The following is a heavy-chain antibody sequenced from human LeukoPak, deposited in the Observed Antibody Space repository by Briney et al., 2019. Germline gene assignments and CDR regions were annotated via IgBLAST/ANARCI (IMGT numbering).Heavy chain of an antibody. CDR1: GFTFSSYG. J-gene: IGHJ4*02. Sequence: GGSLRLSCAASGFTFSSYGMNWVRQAPGKGLEWVSSITSTSSYIYYADSVKGRFTISRDNAKNSLYLQMNSLRAEDTAVYYCAGPVSYGSGSYYKFWGQGTLVTVSS. D-gene: IGHD3-10*01. CDR3: AGPVSYGSGSYYKF. CDR2: ITSTSSYI. V-gene: IGHV3-21*01.